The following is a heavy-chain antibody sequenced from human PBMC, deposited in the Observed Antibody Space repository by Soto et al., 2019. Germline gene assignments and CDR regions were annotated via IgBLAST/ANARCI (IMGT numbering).Heavy chain of an antibody. V-gene: IGHV4-4*07. D-gene: IGHD1-1*01. CDR1: GGNIIGFY. Sequence: PSETLSLTCTVSGGNIIGFYWSWIRKSAGKGLEWIGRIYATGTTDYNPSLKSRVMMSVDTSKKQFSLKLRSVTAADTAVYYCVRDGTKTLRDWFDPWGQGISVTVSS. CDR2: IYATGTT. J-gene: IGHJ5*02. CDR3: VRDGTKTLRDWFDP.